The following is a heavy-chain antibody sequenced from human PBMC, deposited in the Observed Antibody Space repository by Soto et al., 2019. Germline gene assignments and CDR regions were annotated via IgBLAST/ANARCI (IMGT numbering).Heavy chain of an antibody. D-gene: IGHD2-2*01. CDR1: GFSLNTDGVG. J-gene: IGHJ4*02. Sequence: QITLKESGPTLVKPTQTLTLTCTFYGFSLNTDGVGVGWIRQPPGKALEWLALIYWDDDKRYIPSLESRLTXTXGTSKNQVVRTMTNMDPVDTATYYCAHTMPPRISDFWGQGTQVTVSS. CDR2: IYWDDDK. V-gene: IGHV2-5*02. CDR3: AHTMPPRISDF.